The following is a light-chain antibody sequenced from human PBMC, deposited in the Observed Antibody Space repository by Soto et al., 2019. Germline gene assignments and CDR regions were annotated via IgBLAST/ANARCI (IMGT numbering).Light chain of an antibody. J-gene: IGKJ1*01. V-gene: IGKV3-15*01. CDR1: HSVSSN. Sequence: EIVMTQSPATLSVSPGERATLSCRASHSVSSNLAWYQQKPGQAPRLLIYGASTRATGIPARFSGSGSGTEFNLTSSSLQSEDVSIYFCQQYNNWPPDRTFGQGTKVEIK. CDR2: GAS. CDR3: QQYNNWPPDRT.